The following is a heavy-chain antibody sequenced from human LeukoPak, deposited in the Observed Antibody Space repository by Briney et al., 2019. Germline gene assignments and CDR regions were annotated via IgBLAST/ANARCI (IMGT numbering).Heavy chain of an antibody. D-gene: IGHD3-22*01. V-gene: IGHV1-2*06. J-gene: IGHJ4*02. CDR3: ARAAYTLGGGYYPNDY. Sequence: ASVKVSCKASGYTFTGCYMHWVRQAPGQGLEWMGRINPNSGGTNYAQKFQGRVTMTRDTSISTAYMELSRLRSDDTAVYYCARAAYTLGGGYYPNDYWGQGTLVTVSS. CDR1: GYTFTGCY. CDR2: INPNSGGT.